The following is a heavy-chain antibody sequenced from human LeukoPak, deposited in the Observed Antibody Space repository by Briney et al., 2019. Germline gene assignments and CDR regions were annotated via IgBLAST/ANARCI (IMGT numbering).Heavy chain of an antibody. D-gene: IGHD3-10*01. CDR1: GSSLNTGNYY. CDR2: IYTSGTT. Sequence: SQTLSVTCSVSGSSLNTGNYYWTWIRQPAGKGLEWIGRIYTSGTTSYNPSLKSRLTISIDTSENQFSLKLTSVTAADTAIYFCARDLGKYYGSGPLDYWGQGTLVTVSS. J-gene: IGHJ4*02. CDR3: ARDLGKYYGSGPLDY. V-gene: IGHV4-61*02.